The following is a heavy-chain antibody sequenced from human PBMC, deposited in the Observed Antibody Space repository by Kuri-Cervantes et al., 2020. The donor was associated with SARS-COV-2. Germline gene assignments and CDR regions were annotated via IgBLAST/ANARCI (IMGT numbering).Heavy chain of an antibody. J-gene: IGHJ6*02. CDR3: ASPIQTGGYYYYGMDV. CDR2: IIPMFGTP. D-gene: IGHD5-18*01. V-gene: IGHV1-69*13. Sequence: SVKVSCKASGGTFSSYAISWVRQAPGQGLEWMGGIIPMFGTPNYAQKFQGRVTITADESTSTAYMELSSLRSEDTAVYYCASPIQTGGYYYYGMDVWGQGTTVTVSS. CDR1: GGTFSSYA.